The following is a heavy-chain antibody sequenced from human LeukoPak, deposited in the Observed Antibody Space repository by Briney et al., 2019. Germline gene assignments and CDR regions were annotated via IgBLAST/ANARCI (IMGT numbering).Heavy chain of an antibody. CDR2: IIPIFGTA. D-gene: IGHD3-22*01. CDR1: GGTFSSYA. CDR3: ARDAYFYDSSGYYLGY. J-gene: IGHJ4*02. V-gene: IGHV1-69*05. Sequence: SVKVSCKASGGTFSSYAISWVRQAPGQGLEWMGGIIPIFGTANYAQKFQGRVTITTDESTSTAYMELSSLRSEDTAVYYCARDAYFYDSSGYYLGYWGQGTLVTVSS.